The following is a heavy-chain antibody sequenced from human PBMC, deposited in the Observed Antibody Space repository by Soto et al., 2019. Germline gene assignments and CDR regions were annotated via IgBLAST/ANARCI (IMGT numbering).Heavy chain of an antibody. D-gene: IGHD2-21*02. V-gene: IGHV3-30*18. Sequence: GGSLRLSCAASGFTFSSYGMHWVRQAPGKGLEWVAVISYDGSNKYYADSVKGRFTISRDNSKNTLYLQMNSLRAEDTAVYYCAKLIGGDYGSYYYYYGMDVWGQGTTVTVS. CDR2: ISYDGSNK. CDR1: GFTFSSYG. J-gene: IGHJ6*02. CDR3: AKLIGGDYGSYYYYYGMDV.